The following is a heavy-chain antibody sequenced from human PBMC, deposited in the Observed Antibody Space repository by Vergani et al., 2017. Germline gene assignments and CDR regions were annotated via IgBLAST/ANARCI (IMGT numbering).Heavy chain of an antibody. CDR1: GYTFTSYY. Sequence: QVQLVQSGAEVKKPGASVKVSCKASGYTFTSYYMHWVRQAPGQGLEWMGIINPSGGSTSYAQKFQGRVTMTRDTSTSTVYMALSSLRSEDTAVYYCARAEQLWTYFDYWGQGTLVTVSS. CDR3: ARAEQLWTYFDY. J-gene: IGHJ4*02. V-gene: IGHV1-46*01. CDR2: INPSGGST. D-gene: IGHD5-18*01.